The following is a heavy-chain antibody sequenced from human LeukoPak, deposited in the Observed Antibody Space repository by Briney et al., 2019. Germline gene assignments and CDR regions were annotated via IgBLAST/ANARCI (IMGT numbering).Heavy chain of an antibody. J-gene: IGHJ4*02. CDR2: SSSGSTI. Sequence: GGSLRLSCAASGFTFSNYAMRWVRQAPGKGLEWVSSSSGSTIYYADSVKGRFTISRDNAKNSLYLQMNSLRAEDTAIYYCAREDSSGLDYWGQGTLVTVSS. D-gene: IGHD6-19*01. CDR3: AREDSSGLDY. CDR1: GFTFSNYA. V-gene: IGHV3-48*03.